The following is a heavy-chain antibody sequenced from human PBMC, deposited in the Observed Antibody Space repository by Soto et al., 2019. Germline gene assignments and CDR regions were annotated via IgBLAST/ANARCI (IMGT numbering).Heavy chain of an antibody. Sequence: QVQLQESGPGLVKPSETLSLTCTVSGGSVSSGSYYWSWIRQPPGKGLEGIGYIYYSGSTNYNPSLKSRVTISVDTSKNQFSLKLSSVTAADTAVYYCASVTRTCISTSCYRYYYGMDVWGQGTTVTVAS. CDR1: GGSVSSGSYY. CDR2: IYYSGST. D-gene: IGHD2-2*02. CDR3: ASVTRTCISTSCYRYYYGMDV. J-gene: IGHJ6*02. V-gene: IGHV4-61*01.